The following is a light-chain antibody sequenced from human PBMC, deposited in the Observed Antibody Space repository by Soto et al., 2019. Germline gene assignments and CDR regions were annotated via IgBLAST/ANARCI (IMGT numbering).Light chain of an antibody. V-gene: IGLV2-14*01. CDR1: SSDIGSYDY. Sequence: QSALTQPASVSGSLGQSITISCTGTSSDIGSYDYVSWYQQHPGKAPNLIIYEVTDRPSGASNRFSGSKSGNTASLTISGLQAEDEADYYCSSFTSTSTRLFGSGTKVSVL. CDR2: EVT. J-gene: IGLJ1*01. CDR3: SSFTSTSTRL.